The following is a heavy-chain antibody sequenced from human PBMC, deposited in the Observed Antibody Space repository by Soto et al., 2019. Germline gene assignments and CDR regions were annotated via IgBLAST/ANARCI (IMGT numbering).Heavy chain of an antibody. CDR2: ISYDGSNK. D-gene: IGHD5-18*01. CDR3: ARDPGYSYGHLNDY. Sequence: GGSLRLSCAASGFTFSSYAMHWVRQAPGKGLEWVAVISYDGSNKYYADSVKGRFTISRDNSKNTLYLQMNSLRAEDTAVYYCARDPGYSYGHLNDYWGQGTLVTV. V-gene: IGHV3-30-3*01. CDR1: GFTFSSYA. J-gene: IGHJ4*02.